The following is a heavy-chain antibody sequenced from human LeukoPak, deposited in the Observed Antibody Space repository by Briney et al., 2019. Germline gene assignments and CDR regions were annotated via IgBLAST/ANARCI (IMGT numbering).Heavy chain of an antibody. Sequence: SETLSLTCTVSGGSISSSSYYWGWIRQPPGKGLEWIGNIYYSGSTYYNPSLESRVTISVDTSKNPFSLKLSSVTAADTAVYYCARSDAYTAFDYWGQGTLVTVSS. V-gene: IGHV4-39*07. CDR2: IYYSGST. CDR1: GGSISSSSYY. CDR3: ARSDAYTAFDY. J-gene: IGHJ4*02. D-gene: IGHD5-24*01.